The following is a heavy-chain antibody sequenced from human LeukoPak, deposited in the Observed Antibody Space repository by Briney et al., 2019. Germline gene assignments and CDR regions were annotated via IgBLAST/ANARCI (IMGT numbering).Heavy chain of an antibody. CDR1: GYTFTSYD. J-gene: IGHJ4*02. V-gene: IGHV1-8*01. CDR2: MNPNSGNT. D-gene: IGHD6-13*01. CDR3: ARGMIAAAGTGVDY. Sequence: GASVKVSCKASGYTFTSYDINWVRQATGQGLEWMGWMNPNSGNTGYAQKFQGRVTMTRNTSISTAYMELNSLRSEDTAVYYCARGMIAAAGTGVDYWGQGTLVTVSS.